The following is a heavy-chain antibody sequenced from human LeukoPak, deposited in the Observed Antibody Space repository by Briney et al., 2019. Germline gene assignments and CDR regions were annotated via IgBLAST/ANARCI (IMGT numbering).Heavy chain of an antibody. J-gene: IGHJ5*02. V-gene: IGHV1-69*05. D-gene: IGHD4-17*01. CDR3: ARDYLYGDYNWFDP. Sequence: SVKVSCKASGGTFSSYAISWVQQAPGQGLEWMGGIIPIFGTANYAQKFQGRVTITTDESTSTAYMELSSLRSEDTAVYYCARDYLYGDYNWFDPWGQGTLVTVSS. CDR2: IIPIFGTA. CDR1: GGTFSSYA.